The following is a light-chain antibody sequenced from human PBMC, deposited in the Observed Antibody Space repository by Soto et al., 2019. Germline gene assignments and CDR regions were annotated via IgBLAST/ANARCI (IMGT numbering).Light chain of an antibody. J-gene: IGKJ1*01. V-gene: IGKV3-20*01. Sequence: EIVLTQSPGTLSLSPGERATLSCRASQSVSSSYLAWYQQKPGQAPRLLIYGASNRATGIPDRFSSSGSGTDFTLTISRLEPEDFAVYYCQQYGSSRWTFGQGTKVEIK. CDR2: GAS. CDR1: QSVSSSY. CDR3: QQYGSSRWT.